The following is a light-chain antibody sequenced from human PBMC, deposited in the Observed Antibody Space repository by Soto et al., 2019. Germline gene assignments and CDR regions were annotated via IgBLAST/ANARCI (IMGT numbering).Light chain of an antibody. V-gene: IGLV4-69*01. CDR1: SGHSDYG. CDR3: QTLDTVVV. J-gene: IGLJ2*01. Sequence: QPVLTQSPSASASLGASVKLTCTLSSGHSDYGIAWHQQQPDKGPRYLMKLNRDGSHNKGDGIPARFSGSSSGAERYLTISRLQTDYEADYYCQTLDTVVVVGGGTKLTVL. CDR2: LNRDGSH.